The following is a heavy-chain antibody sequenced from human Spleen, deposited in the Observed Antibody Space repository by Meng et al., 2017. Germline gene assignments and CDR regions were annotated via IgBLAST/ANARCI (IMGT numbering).Heavy chain of an antibody. V-gene: IGHV3-48*03. D-gene: IGHD3-9*01. CDR2: ISTSGSSI. J-gene: IGHJ4*02. CDR1: GFTFKVYE. Sequence: GGSLRLSCAASGFTFKVYEMNWVRQAPGKGLEWVSYISTSGSSIYYADSVKGRFTISRDDAKNTVYLQMNSLRAEDTAVYYCARDADWVIFDHWGQGALVTVSS. CDR3: ARDADWVIFDH.